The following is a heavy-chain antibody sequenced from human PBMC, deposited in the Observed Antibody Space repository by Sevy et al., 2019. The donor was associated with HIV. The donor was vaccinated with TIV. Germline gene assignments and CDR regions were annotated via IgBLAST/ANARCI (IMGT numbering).Heavy chain of an antibody. Sequence: GESLKISCKASGYSFSDYWIGWVRQMPGKGLEWMGIIYPGDSDTRYSPSFQAQVIISADKSRSTAYLQWSTLRASDTAMYYCARGAGGTLPAYYYYGLNVWGQGTTVTVSS. CDR1: GYSFSDYW. CDR2: IYPGDSDT. CDR3: ARGAGGTLPAYYYYGLNV. V-gene: IGHV5-51*01. J-gene: IGHJ6*02. D-gene: IGHD1-1*01.